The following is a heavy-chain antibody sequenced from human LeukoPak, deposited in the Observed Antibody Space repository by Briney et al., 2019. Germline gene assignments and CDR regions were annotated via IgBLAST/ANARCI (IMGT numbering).Heavy chain of an antibody. V-gene: IGHV4-39*07. CDR1: GGSISSSSYY. D-gene: IGHD4-17*01. CDR3: ARDRPFTVTPFDY. Sequence: SETLSLTCTVSGGSISSSSYYWGWIRQPPGKGLEWIGSIYYSGSTYYNPSLKSRVTISVDTSKNQFSLKLSSVTAADTVVYYCARDRPFTVTPFDYWGQGTLVTVAS. CDR2: IYYSGST. J-gene: IGHJ4*02.